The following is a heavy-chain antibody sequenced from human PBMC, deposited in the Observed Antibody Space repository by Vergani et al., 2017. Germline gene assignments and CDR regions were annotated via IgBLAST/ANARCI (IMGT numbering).Heavy chain of an antibody. D-gene: IGHD2-2*01. J-gene: IGHJ6*02. Sequence: QVQLVQSGAEVKKPGSSVKVSCKASGGTFSSYAISWVRQAPGQGLEWMGGIIPIFGTANYAQKFQGRVTITADESTSTAYMELSSLRSEDTAVYYCARAGVTCSSTSCPDYCYYYGMDVWGQGTTVTVSS. CDR2: IIPIFGTA. V-gene: IGHV1-69*01. CDR1: GGTFSSYA. CDR3: ARAGVTCSSTSCPDYCYYYGMDV.